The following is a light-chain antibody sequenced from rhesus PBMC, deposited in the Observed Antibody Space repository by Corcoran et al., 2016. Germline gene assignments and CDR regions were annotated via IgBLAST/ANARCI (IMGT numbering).Light chain of an antibody. V-gene: IGKV2-104*02. CDR3: MQGIQLPLT. CDR1: QSLLHSGGKTY. J-gene: IGKJ4*01. CDR2: EVS. Sequence: DIVMTQTPLSLPVTPGEPASISCRSSQSLLHSGGKTYLYWYLQKPGQSPQLLLHEVSNRASGVPDRLSGSGSGTDFTLKISRVEAEDVGVYYCMQGIQLPLTFGGGTKVEIK.